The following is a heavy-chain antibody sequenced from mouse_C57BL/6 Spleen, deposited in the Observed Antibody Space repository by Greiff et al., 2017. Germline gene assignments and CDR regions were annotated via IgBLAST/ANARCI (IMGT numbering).Heavy chain of an antibody. Sequence: VQLKQSGPELVKPGASVKISCTASGYSFTDYNMHWVKQSNGKSLEWIGVINPNYGTTSYNQKFKGKATLTVDQSSSTAYMQLNSLTSEDSAVYYCARPDGNYRGYAMDYWGQGTSVTVSS. D-gene: IGHD2-1*01. CDR2: INPNYGTT. CDR3: ARPDGNYRGYAMDY. CDR1: GYSFTDYN. J-gene: IGHJ4*01. V-gene: IGHV1-39*01.